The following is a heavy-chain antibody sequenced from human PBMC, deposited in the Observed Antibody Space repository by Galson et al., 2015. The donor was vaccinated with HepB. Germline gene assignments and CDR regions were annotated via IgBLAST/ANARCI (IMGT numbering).Heavy chain of an antibody. CDR1: GYTFTNYW. CDR2: IYPGDSDT. CDR3: ARLEYSSSSRWFDP. Sequence: QSGAEVKEPGESLRVSCKASGYTFTNYWIAWVRQMPGKGLEWMGIIYPGDSDTRYSPSFQGQVTISADKSISTAYLQWSSLKASDTAMYYCARLEYSSSSRWFDPWGQGTLVTVSS. V-gene: IGHV5-51*01. J-gene: IGHJ5*02. D-gene: IGHD6-6*01.